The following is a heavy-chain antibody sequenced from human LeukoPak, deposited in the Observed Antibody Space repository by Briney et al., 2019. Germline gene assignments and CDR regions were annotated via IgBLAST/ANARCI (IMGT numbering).Heavy chain of an antibody. J-gene: IGHJ6*02. Sequence: ASVKVSCKASGGTFSSYAIGWVRQAPGQGLEWMGRIIPILDIAKYAQKFQGRVTITADKSTGTAYMELSSLRSDDTAVYYCARVLSCTGGSCYSIYGMDAWGQGTMVTVSS. D-gene: IGHD2-15*01. CDR1: GGTFSSYA. V-gene: IGHV1-69*04. CDR3: ARVLSCTGGSCYSIYGMDA. CDR2: IIPILDIA.